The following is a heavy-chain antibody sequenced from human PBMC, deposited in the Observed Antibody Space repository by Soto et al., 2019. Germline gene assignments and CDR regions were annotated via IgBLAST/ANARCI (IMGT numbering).Heavy chain of an antibody. CDR1: GFMFSDSW. V-gene: IGHV3-7*05. CDR3: ASGIDP. J-gene: IGHJ5*02. Sequence: EAQLVESGGALVQPGGSLRLSCAASGFMFSDSWMNWVRQAPGKGLEWVANIKPHGSETAYVDSVKGRFTISRDNAKNFLYLQMNSLRVDDAAVYYCASGIDPWGQGTLVTVSS. CDR2: IKPHGSET.